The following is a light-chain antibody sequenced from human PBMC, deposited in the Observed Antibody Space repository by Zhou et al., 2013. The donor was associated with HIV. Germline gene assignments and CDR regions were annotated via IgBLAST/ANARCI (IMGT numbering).Light chain of an antibody. CDR1: QSVSSN. J-gene: IGKJ1*01. V-gene: IGKV3-15*01. CDR3: QQYGDWKT. CDR2: GAS. Sequence: IVLTQSPDTLSLSPGERVTLSCRASQSVSSNYLVWYQQKPGQAPRLLIYGASTRATGIPARFSGSGSGTEFTLTITSVQSEDFAVYYCQQYGDWKTFGQGTKVEIK.